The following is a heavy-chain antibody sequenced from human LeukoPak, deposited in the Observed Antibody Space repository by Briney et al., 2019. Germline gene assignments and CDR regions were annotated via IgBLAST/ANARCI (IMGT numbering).Heavy chain of an antibody. D-gene: IGHD4-17*01. CDR2: IIPIFGTA. Sequence: SVRVSCKASGGTFSSYAISWVRQAPGQGLEWMGGIIPIFGTANYAQKFQGRVTTTADESTSTAYMELSSLRSEDTAVYYCARATVTTFFRYYFDYWGQGTLVTVSS. J-gene: IGHJ4*02. CDR1: GGTFSSYA. V-gene: IGHV1-69*13. CDR3: ARATVTTFFRYYFDY.